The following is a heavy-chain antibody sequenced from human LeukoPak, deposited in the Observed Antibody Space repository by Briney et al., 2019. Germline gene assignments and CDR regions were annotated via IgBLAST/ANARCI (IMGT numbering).Heavy chain of an antibody. V-gene: IGHV3-48*01. D-gene: IGHD3-16*02. Sequence: PGGSLRLSCAASGFTFSSYSMNWVRQAPGKGLEWVSYISSSSSTIHYADSVKGRFTISRDNAKNSLYLQMNSRRAEDTAVYYCARAHHRRVYDYVWGSYPYWGQGTLVTVSS. CDR2: ISSSSSTI. CDR3: ARAHHRRVYDYVWGSYPY. CDR1: GFTFSSYS. J-gene: IGHJ4*02.